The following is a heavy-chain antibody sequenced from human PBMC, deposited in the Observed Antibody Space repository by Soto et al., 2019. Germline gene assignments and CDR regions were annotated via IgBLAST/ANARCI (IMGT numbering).Heavy chain of an antibody. CDR2: ISGSGGST. CDR1: GFTFSSYA. D-gene: IGHD3-3*01. V-gene: IGHV3-23*01. CDR3: AKDYDFWSGYPLYYFDY. J-gene: IGHJ4*02. Sequence: EVQLLESGGGLVQPGGSLRLSCAASGFTFSSYAMSWVRQAPGKGLEWVSAISGSGGSTYYADSVKGRFTISIDNSKNTLYLQMNSLRAEDTAVYYCAKDYDFWSGYPLYYFDYWGQGTLVTVSS.